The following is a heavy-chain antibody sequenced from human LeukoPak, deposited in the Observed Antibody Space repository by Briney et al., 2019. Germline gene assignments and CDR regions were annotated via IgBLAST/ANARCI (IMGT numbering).Heavy chain of an antibody. V-gene: IGHV3-30*18. Sequence: GGSLKLSCAASGFTFSSYGMHWVRQAPGKGLEWVAVISNDGSNKYYADSVKGRVTISRDNSKNTLYLQMNSLRAEDTAVYYCAKDLGSYSFDYWGQGTLVTVSS. CDR3: AKDLGSYSFDY. D-gene: IGHD5-18*01. J-gene: IGHJ4*02. CDR1: GFTFSSYG. CDR2: ISNDGSNK.